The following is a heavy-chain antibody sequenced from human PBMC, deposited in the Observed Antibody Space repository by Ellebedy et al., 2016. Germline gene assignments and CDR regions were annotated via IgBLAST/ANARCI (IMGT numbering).Heavy chain of an antibody. J-gene: IGHJ4*02. D-gene: IGHD6-19*01. CDR1: GSTSITYT. CDR3: ARVVAGLVGGDY. CDR2: ITSVSSAT. Sequence: GGSLRLSCAASGSTSITYTMMWFRQAPGKGLEWVSYITSVSSATRYADSVKGRFTISRDNAKNSLYLQINSLRDEDTSVYYCARVVAGLVGGDYWGQGTLVTVSS. V-gene: IGHV3-48*02.